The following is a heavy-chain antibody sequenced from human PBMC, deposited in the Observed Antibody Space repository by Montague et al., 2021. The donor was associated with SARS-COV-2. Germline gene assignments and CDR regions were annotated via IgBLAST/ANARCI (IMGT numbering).Heavy chain of an antibody. CDR2: ISGSCGST. V-gene: IGHV3-23*01. CDR3: AKVGSSWYHGYYYGMDV. D-gene: IGHD6-13*01. CDR1: GFTFSSYA. J-gene: IGHJ6*02. Sequence: SLRLSCAASGFTFSSYAMSWVRQAPGKGLEWVSAISGSCGSTYYXDSXQGRFTISRDNSKNTLYLQMNSLRAEDTAVYYCAKVGSSWYHGYYYGMDVWGQGTTVTVSS.